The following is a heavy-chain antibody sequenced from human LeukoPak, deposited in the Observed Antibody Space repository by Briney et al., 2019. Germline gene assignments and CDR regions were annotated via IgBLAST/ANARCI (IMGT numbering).Heavy chain of an antibody. CDR3: ARSYCSSTRCYNLDY. V-gene: IGHV4-59*01. D-gene: IGHD2-2*02. CDR2: ISYTGST. CDR1: GGSITSYY. Sequence: SETLSLTCTVSGGSITSYYWSWIRQPPGKGLEWIGYISYTGSTYYNPSLKSRVTISVDTSKNQFSLKLSSVTAADTAVYYCARSYCSSTRCYNLDYWGQGTLVTVSS. J-gene: IGHJ4*02.